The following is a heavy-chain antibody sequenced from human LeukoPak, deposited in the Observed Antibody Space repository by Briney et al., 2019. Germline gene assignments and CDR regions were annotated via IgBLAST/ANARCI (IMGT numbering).Heavy chain of an antibody. CDR1: GGSIGTYS. D-gene: IGHD3-16*02. V-gene: IGHV4-59*01. Sequence: SETLSLTCTVSGGSIGTYSWTWVRQPPGKGLEWIGYVYYSGSTNYNPSLKSRVTIAVDTSKNQFSLKLSSVTAADTAVYFCARSPIVVMWGGYMVVWGKGTTVTVSS. J-gene: IGHJ6*03. CDR2: VYYSGST. CDR3: ARSPIVVMWGGYMVV.